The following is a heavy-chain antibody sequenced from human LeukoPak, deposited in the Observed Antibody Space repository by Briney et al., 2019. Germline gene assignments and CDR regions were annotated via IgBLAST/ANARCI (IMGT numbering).Heavy chain of an antibody. D-gene: IGHD4-17*01. V-gene: IGHV4-30-4*01. CDR3: ARGDDYGDYVGY. CDR2: IYYSGST. Sequence: SQTLSLTCTVSGGSISSGDYYWSWIRQPPGKGLEWIGYIYYSGSTYYNPSLKSRVTILVDTSKNQFSLKLSSVTAADTAVYYCARGDDYGDYVGYWGQGTLVTVSS. J-gene: IGHJ4*02. CDR1: GGSISSGDYY.